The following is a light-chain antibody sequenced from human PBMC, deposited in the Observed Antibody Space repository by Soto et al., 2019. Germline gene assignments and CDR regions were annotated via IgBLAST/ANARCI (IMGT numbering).Light chain of an antibody. CDR2: DAS. Sequence: DRVTITFRASQTISNWLAWYQQKPGKAPKVLIHDASRLESGVPSRFSGSGSGTEFTLTINNLQPDDFAIYYCRQYDSESTFGQGTKVDIK. J-gene: IGKJ1*01. CDR3: RQYDSEST. CDR1: QTISNW. V-gene: IGKV1-5*01.